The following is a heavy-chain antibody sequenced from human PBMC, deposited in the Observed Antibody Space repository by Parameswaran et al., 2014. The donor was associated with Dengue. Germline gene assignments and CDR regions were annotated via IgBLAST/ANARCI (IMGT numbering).Heavy chain of an antibody. J-gene: IGHJ4*02. CDR2: IYYSGST. CDR3: ARDSMGGMAFDY. D-gene: IGHD3-16*01. V-gene: IGHV4-59*01. Sequence: WIRQPPGKGLEWIGYIYYSGSTNYNPSLKSRVTISVDTSKNQFSLKLSSVTAADTAVYYCARDSMGGMAFDYWGQGSLVTVSS.